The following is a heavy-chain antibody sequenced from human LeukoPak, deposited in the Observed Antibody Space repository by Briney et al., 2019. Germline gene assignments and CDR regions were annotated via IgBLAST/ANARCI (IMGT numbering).Heavy chain of an antibody. CDR3: ASLGTGDRVY. CDR2: INHSGST. D-gene: IGHD7-27*01. CDR1: GGSFSGYY. V-gene: IGHV4-34*01. Sequence: PSETLSLTCADYGGSFSGYYWSWIRQPPGKGLEWIGEINHSGSTNDNPSLKSRVTISVDTSKNQCSLKLSSVTAADTAVYYCASLGTGDRVYWGQGTLVTVSS. J-gene: IGHJ4*02.